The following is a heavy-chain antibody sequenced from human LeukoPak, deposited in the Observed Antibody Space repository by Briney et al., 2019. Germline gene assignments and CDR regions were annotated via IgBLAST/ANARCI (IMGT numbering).Heavy chain of an antibody. V-gene: IGHV3-11*01. CDR1: GFTFSDYY. CDR2: ISRGGTPI. J-gene: IGHJ5*02. D-gene: IGHD1-26*01. CDR3: VRHRVGAPSGFDP. Sequence: GGSLRLSCAASGFTFSDYYMSWIRQAPGKGLEWIPYISRGGTPIYNADSVKGRFTISRDNAKNSLYLQMNSLRAEDTAVYYCVRHRVGAPSGFDPWGQGTLVTVSS.